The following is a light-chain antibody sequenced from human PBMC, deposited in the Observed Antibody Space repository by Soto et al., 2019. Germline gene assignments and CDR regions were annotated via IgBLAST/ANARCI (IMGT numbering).Light chain of an antibody. V-gene: IGLV1-47*01. Sequence: QSVLPQPPSASGTPGQRVTISCSTTNSRSGSNYVYRYQQLPGAAPKLLIYRNDQRPSGVPDRFSASKSGTSASLAISGLRSEDEADYFCAKWDDSLRVYVFGSGTKVTVL. CDR1: NSRSGSNY. J-gene: IGLJ1*01. CDR2: RND. CDR3: AKWDDSLRVYV.